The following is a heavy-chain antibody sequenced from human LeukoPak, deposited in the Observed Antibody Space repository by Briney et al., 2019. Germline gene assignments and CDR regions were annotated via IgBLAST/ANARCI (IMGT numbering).Heavy chain of an antibody. CDR2: INPSGGST. CDR3: ARVMGVTTTFDY. CDR1: GYTFTSYY. V-gene: IGHV1-46*01. Sequence: GASVKVSCKASGYTFTSYYMHWVRQTPGQGLEWMGIINPSGGSTSYAQKFQGRVTMTKDTSTSTVYMELSSLRSEDTAVYYCARVMGVTTTFDYWGQGTLVTVSS. D-gene: IGHD3-16*01. J-gene: IGHJ4*02.